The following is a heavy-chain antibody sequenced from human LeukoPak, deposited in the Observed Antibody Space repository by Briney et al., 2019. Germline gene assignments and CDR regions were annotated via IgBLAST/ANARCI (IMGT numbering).Heavy chain of an antibody. Sequence: GGSLRLSCAASGFSFSAYAMTWVRQAPGKGLEWGSAISGGGTTYYADSVKGRFTISRDNSKNTLFLQMNSLRAEDTAVYYCAKEVGFDSGSYYDYWGQGTLVTVSS. CDR2: ISGGGTT. D-gene: IGHD3-10*01. CDR3: AKEVGFDSGSYYDY. V-gene: IGHV3-23*01. J-gene: IGHJ4*02. CDR1: GFSFSAYA.